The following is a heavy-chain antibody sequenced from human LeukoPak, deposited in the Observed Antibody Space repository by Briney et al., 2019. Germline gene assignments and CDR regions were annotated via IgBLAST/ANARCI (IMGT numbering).Heavy chain of an antibody. J-gene: IGHJ4*02. D-gene: IGHD3-22*01. Sequence: SETLSLTCTVSGDSINSLDLWSWVRQPPGKGLEWIGEMYLSGTTHSNPSVKSRVTISIDKSKNQFFMNLSSVTAADTAVYYCAGLVGRYSSGLYYYYFDYWGQGTLVTVSS. CDR1: GDSINSLDL. CDR3: AGLVGRYSSGLYYYYFDY. V-gene: IGHV4-4*02. CDR2: MYLSGTT.